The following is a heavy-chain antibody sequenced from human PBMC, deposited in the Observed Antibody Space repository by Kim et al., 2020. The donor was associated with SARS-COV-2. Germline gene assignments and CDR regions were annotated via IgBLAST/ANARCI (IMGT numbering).Heavy chain of an antibody. D-gene: IGHD3-9*01. CDR2: GGTT. Sequence: GGTTYDADSVKGRFTISRDNSKSTLYLQMNSLRAEDTAVYYCANLFDLADYWGQGTLVTVSS. CDR3: ANLFDLADY. J-gene: IGHJ4*02. V-gene: IGHV3-23*01.